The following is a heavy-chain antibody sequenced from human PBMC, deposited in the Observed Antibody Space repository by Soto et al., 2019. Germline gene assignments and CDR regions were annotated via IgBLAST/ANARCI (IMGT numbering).Heavy chain of an antibody. CDR2: INHSGST. V-gene: IGHV4-34*01. CDR1: GGSFSGYY. Sequence: TSETLSLTCAVYGGSFSGYYWSWIRQPPGKGLEWIGEINHSGSTNYNPSLKSRVTMSVDTSKNQFSLKLNSVTAADTAMYYCARSGSGSFVLGGQGTLVTVSS. CDR3: ARSGSGSFVL. J-gene: IGHJ4*02. D-gene: IGHD3-3*01.